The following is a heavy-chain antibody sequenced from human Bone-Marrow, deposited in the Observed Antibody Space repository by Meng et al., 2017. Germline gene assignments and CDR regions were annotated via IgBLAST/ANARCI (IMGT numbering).Heavy chain of an antibody. Sequence: EVQLVGPGGGLVQPGGSLRLSCEASGFSVSSNYMSWVRQAPGKGLEWISVIYSGGSTYYADSVKGRFTISRDNSKNTLYLQMNSLRAEDTAVYYCARGRSGYFDYWGQGTLVTVSS. D-gene: IGHD3-3*01. CDR3: ARGRSGYFDY. CDR2: IYSGGST. CDR1: GFSVSSNY. J-gene: IGHJ4*02. V-gene: IGHV3-53*01.